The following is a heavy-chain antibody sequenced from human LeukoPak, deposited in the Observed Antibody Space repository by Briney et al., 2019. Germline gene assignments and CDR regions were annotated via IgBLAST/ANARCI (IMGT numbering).Heavy chain of an antibody. J-gene: IGHJ4*02. CDR1: GFTFSSYA. V-gene: IGHV3-30-3*01. Sequence: GGSLRLSCAASGFTFSSYAMHWVRQAPGKGLEWVAVISYDGSNKYYADSVKGRFTISRDNSKNTLYLQMNSLRAEDTAVYYCARDRRDGYGYDYWGQGTLVTVSS. D-gene: IGHD5-24*01. CDR2: ISYDGSNK. CDR3: ARDRRDGYGYDY.